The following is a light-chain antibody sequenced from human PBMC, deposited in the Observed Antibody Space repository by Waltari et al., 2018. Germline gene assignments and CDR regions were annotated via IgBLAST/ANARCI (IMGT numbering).Light chain of an antibody. V-gene: IGKV3-20*01. CDR1: QRVYSDY. Sequence: IVLTQSPGTLSLSPGERATLSCRASQRVYSDYLAWYQQKVDQAPRLLIYGASRRATGTPDRFAGSGSGTDFTLSISRVEPEDFAVFFCHQYGDTPPTFGPGTRVDIK. J-gene: IGKJ3*01. CDR3: HQYGDTPPT. CDR2: GAS.